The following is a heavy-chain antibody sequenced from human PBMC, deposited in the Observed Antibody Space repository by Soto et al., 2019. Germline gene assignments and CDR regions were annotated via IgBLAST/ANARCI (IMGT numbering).Heavy chain of an antibody. J-gene: IGHJ6*03. V-gene: IGHV4-59*08. D-gene: IGHD3-3*01. CDR3: ARRYDFWSGYLYYYYMDV. CDR1: GGSISSYY. CDR2: IYYSGST. Sequence: QVQLQESGPGLVKPSETLSLTCTVSGGSISSYYWSWIRQPPGKGLECIGDIYYSGSTNYNPSLKSRVTISVDTSKNQFSRKLSSVTAADTAVYYCARRYDFWSGYLYYYYMDVWGKGTTVTVSS.